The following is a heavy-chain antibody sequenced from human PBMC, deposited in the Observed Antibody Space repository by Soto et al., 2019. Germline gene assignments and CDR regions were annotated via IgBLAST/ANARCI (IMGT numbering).Heavy chain of an antibody. V-gene: IGHV3-21*01. D-gene: IGHD1-26*01. CDR2: ISSSGNTYT. Sequence: NPGGSRRLSGAGSGFLLSRFSMNWVRQAPGKGLEWVSSISSSGNTYTYYADSVKGRFTISRDNAKNSLYLQMNSLRAEDTAVYYCARDPSALWEPDQFFQCWGQGTLVTVSS. CDR1: GFLLSRFS. CDR3: ARDPSALWEPDQFFQC. J-gene: IGHJ1*01.